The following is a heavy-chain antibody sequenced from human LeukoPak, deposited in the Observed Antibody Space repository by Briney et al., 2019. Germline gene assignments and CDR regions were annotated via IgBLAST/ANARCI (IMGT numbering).Heavy chain of an antibody. CDR3: ARVLQLGYYYYMDV. Sequence: SQTLSLTCTVSGGSISSYYWSWIRQPAGKGLEWLGRIYTSGSTNYNPSLKSRVTMSVDTSKNQFSLKLSSVTAADTAVYYCARVLQLGYYYYMDVWGKGTTVTVSS. J-gene: IGHJ6*03. D-gene: IGHD1-1*01. CDR1: GGSISSYY. CDR2: IYTSGST. V-gene: IGHV4-4*07.